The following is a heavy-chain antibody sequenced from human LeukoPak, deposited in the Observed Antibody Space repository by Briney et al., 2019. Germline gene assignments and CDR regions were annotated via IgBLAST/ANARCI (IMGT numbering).Heavy chain of an antibody. CDR3: ARDVISHGYCSSTSCYRGRFDY. CDR2: IRIYGSES. D-gene: IGHD2-2*01. J-gene: IGHJ4*02. V-gene: IGHV3-7*01. CDR1: GFTISSDC. Sequence: PGETLRLTCTVSGFTISSDCMSWGRQPPAKGQELEANIRIYGSESTNVDSVKGRFTISRDNAKNSLYLQMNSLRAEDTAVYYCARDVISHGYCSSTSCYRGRFDYWGQGTLVTVSS.